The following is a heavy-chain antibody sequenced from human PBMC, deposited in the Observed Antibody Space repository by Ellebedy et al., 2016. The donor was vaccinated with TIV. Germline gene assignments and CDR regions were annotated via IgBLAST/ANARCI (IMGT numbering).Heavy chain of an antibody. V-gene: IGHV3-23*01. CDR1: GSSVSNSC. CDR2: LTADGRST. Sequence: GGSLRLSXAASGSSVSNSCRIWIRQAPGKGLEWVSTLTADGRSTYFADSVKGRFTISRDNSKNTVYLQMNSLRSEDTAVYYCRPGHYSDAWGQGTLVTVSS. CDR3: RPGHYSDA. J-gene: IGHJ4*02.